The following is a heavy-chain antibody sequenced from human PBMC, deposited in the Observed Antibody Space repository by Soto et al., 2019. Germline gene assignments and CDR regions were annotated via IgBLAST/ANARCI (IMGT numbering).Heavy chain of an antibody. J-gene: IGHJ5*02. CDR2: ISGSGFKK. D-gene: IGHD1-26*01. CDR3: AKNQGVELVPLATVDWFDP. V-gene: IGHV3-23*01. Sequence: GGSLRLSCAASGFIFDNFGMSWVRQAPGKGLEWISSISGSGFKKYYTDSVKGRFTISRDNSKSTVYLELNNLSAEDTAVYHCAKNQGVELVPLATVDWFDPWGQGSVVTVS. CDR1: GFIFDNFG.